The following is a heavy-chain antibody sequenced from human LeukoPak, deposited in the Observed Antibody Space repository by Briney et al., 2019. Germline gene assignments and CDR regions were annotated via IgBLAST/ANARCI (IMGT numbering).Heavy chain of an antibody. CDR3: ARTGRAVPYGMDV. Sequence: SETLSLTCTVSGASITSYYWSWIRQPPGKGLEWIGYIYYSGSTNYNPSLKSRVTISVDTSKNQFSLKLSSVTAADTAVYYCARTGRAVPYGMDVWGQGTTVTVSS. CDR1: GASITSYY. D-gene: IGHD1-14*01. J-gene: IGHJ6*02. V-gene: IGHV4-59*08. CDR2: IYYSGST.